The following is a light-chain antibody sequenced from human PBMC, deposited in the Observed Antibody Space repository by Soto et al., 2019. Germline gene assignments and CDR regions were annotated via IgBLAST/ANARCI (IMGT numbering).Light chain of an antibody. J-gene: IGLJ1*01. CDR2: EIT. V-gene: IGLV2-14*03. CDR1: SSDIGAYNY. CDR3: SSYSSAVSFV. Sequence: QSALTQPASVSGSPGQSITISSTGTSSDIGAYNYVSWYQQHPGKAPKLIIYEITNRPSGISNRFSGSRSGTTASLSISGHQDEDEADYYYSSYSSAVSFVFGTGTKLTVL.